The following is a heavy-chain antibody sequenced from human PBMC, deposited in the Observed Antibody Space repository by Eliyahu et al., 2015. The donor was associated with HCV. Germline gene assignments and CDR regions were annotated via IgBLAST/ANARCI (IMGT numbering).Heavy chain of an antibody. J-gene: IGHJ6*03. V-gene: IGHV4-59*01. CDR2: IYYSGST. CDR1: GGSISSYY. CDR3: ARGGGQWLVGYYYYYMDV. Sequence: QVQLQESGPGLVKPSETLSLTCTVSGGSISSYYWSWIRXPPGKGLEWIGYIYYSGSTTYNPPLKSRVTISVDTSKNQFSLKLSSVTAADTAVYYCARGGGQWLVGYYYYYMDVWGKGTTVTVSS. D-gene: IGHD6-19*01.